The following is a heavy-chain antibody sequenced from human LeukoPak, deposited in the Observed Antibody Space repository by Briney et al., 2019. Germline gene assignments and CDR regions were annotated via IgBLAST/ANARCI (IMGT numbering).Heavy chain of an antibody. V-gene: IGHV3-74*01. Sequence: GGSLRLSCVASGFTFTTYWMHWVRQAPGKGLVWVSRINGDGSNSNYAGSVKGRFTISRGNARNTLYLQMNGLRAEDTALYYCARTSPTSHFDFWGQGTLVTVSS. J-gene: IGHJ4*02. CDR2: INGDGSNS. D-gene: IGHD3-16*01. CDR1: GFTFTTYW. CDR3: ARTSPTSHFDF.